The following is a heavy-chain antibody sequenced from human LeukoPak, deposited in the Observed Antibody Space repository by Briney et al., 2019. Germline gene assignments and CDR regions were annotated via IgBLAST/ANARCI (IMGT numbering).Heavy chain of an antibody. D-gene: IGHD4-17*01. CDR2: ISGSGGST. CDR1: GFPFSSNT. J-gene: IGHJ6*02. Sequence: GGSLRLSCAAPGFPFSSNTMSWVRQAPGKGLEWVSAISGSGGSTYYADSVKGRFTISRDNSKNTLYLQMNSLRAEDTAVYYCATTVTTVKYYYYGMDVWGQGTTVTVSS. CDR3: ATTVTTVKYYYYGMDV. V-gene: IGHV3-23*01.